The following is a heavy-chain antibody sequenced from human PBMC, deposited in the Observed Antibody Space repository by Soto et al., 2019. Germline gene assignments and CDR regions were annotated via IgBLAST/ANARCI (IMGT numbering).Heavy chain of an antibody. J-gene: IGHJ4*02. Sequence: VGSLRLSCAASGFTFSSYAMSWVRQAPGKGLEWVSAISGSGGSTYYADSVKGRFTISRDNSKNTLYLQMNSLRAEDTAVYYCAKEGSSGYYYVSGTIDYWGQGTLVTVSS. V-gene: IGHV3-23*01. D-gene: IGHD3-22*01. CDR2: ISGSGGST. CDR3: AKEGSSGYYYVSGTIDY. CDR1: GFTFSSYA.